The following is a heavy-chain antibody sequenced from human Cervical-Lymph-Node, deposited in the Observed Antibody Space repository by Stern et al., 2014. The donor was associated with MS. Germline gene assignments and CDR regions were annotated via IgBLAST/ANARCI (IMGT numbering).Heavy chain of an antibody. CDR2: IHDSEST. Sequence: QVQLQESGPGLVKPSETLSLTCSVSGASISSYYWNWIRQPPGKGLEWIGYIHDSESTNYIPSLKSRVTMSVDTSKNQFSLKLSSVTAADTAVYYCAREATPHALDMWGQGTMVIVSS. V-gene: IGHV4-59*01. J-gene: IGHJ3*02. CDR1: GASISSYY. CDR3: AREATPHALDM.